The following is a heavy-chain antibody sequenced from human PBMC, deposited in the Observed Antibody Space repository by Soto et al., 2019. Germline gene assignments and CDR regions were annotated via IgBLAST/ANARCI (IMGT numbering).Heavy chain of an antibody. D-gene: IGHD6-6*01. CDR2: ISWNSGSI. J-gene: IGHJ4*02. CDR1: GFTFDDYA. V-gene: IGHV3-9*01. Sequence: EVQLVESGGGLVQPGRSLRLSCAASGFTFDDYAMHWVRQAPGKGLEWVSGISWNSGSIGYADSVKGRFTISRDNAKNSLYLQMNSLRAEDTALYYCAKDARYSSSLVVGIFDYWGQGTLVTVSS. CDR3: AKDARYSSSLVVGIFDY.